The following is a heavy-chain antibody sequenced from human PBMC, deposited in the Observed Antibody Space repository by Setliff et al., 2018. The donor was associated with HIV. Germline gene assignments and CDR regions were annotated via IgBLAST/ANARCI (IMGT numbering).Heavy chain of an antibody. V-gene: IGHV1-69*13. Sequence: SVKVSCKASGVTFRSRAFNWVRQAPGQGPEWMGGIIPMFGTANYAQKFQGRVTITADESTSTVYMELSSLRSDDTALYYCAREGNSGHGGQIEFDYWGQGTLVTVSS. D-gene: IGHD1-26*01. J-gene: IGHJ4*02. CDR3: AREGNSGHGGQIEFDY. CDR1: GVTFRSRA. CDR2: IIPMFGTA.